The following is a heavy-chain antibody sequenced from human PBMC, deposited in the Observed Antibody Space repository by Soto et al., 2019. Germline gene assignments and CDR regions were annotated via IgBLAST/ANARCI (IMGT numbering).Heavy chain of an antibody. CDR1: GGSLSGYY. V-gene: IGHV4-34*01. Sequence: QVQLQQWGAGLLKPSETLSLNCAVTGGSLSGYYWSWIRQPPGKGLEWIGEVKDGGHANYSPSLRGXXTXSXXTSNNQLLLRLYSVTAADTGVYYCARGQEGVVATHWDQGSLVTVSS. CDR3: ARGQEGVVATH. J-gene: IGHJ4*02. D-gene: IGHD5-12*01. CDR2: VKDGGHA.